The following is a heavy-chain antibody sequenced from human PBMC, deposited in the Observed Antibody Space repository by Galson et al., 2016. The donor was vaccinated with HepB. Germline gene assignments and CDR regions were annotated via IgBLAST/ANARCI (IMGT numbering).Heavy chain of an antibody. D-gene: IGHD3-3*01. CDR1: GFAFSTYG. CDR2: IWNDGSNK. Sequence: SLRLSCAASGFAFSTYGMHWVRQAPGKGLEWVAVIWNDGSNKYYADSVKGRFTISRDNSKNTLYLQMNSLRVEDTAVYYCARGKGIWSGPQDVWGQGTTVTVSS. CDR3: ARGKGIWSGPQDV. V-gene: IGHV3-33*01. J-gene: IGHJ6*02.